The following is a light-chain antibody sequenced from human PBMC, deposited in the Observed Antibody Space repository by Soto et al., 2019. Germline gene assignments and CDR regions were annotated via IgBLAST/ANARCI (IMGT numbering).Light chain of an antibody. CDR3: QEYGSSLYA. J-gene: IGKJ2*01. Sequence: EIVLTQSPGTLSLSPGERATLSCRASQSVSSSYLAWYQQKPGQAPRLLLYGASSRATGIPDRLSGSGSGRDFTLTISRLEPDDVAVYYCQEYGSSLYAFGQGTKLEIK. CDR2: GAS. V-gene: IGKV3-20*01. CDR1: QSVSSSY.